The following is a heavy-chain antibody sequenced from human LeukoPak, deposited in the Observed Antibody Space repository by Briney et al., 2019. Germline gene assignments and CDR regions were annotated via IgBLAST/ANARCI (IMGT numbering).Heavy chain of an antibody. D-gene: IGHD6-19*01. CDR2: ISYDGSNK. CDR1: GFTFSSYD. CDR3: ARDRRIAVAGIRYFDL. J-gene: IGHJ2*01. Sequence: GRSLRLSCAASGFTFSSYDMHWVRQAPGKGLEWVAVISYDGSNKYYADSVKGRFTISRDNSKNTLYLQMNSLRAEDTAVYYCARDRRIAVAGIRYFDLWGRGTLVTVSS. V-gene: IGHV3-30*03.